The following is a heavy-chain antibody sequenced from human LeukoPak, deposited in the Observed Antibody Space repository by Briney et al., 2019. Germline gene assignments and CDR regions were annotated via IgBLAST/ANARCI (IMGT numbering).Heavy chain of an antibody. D-gene: IGHD2-15*01. J-gene: IGHJ4*02. Sequence: GGSLRLSCAASGFTFSTYAMSWVRQAPGKGLEWVSAISGTGDTIYYADSVKGRFTISRDNPKNTLYLQMNSLRAEDTAVYYCAKGGGSSCYSPSDYWGQGTLVTVSS. V-gene: IGHV3-23*01. CDR2: ISGTGDTI. CDR1: GFTFSTYA. CDR3: AKGGGSSCYSPSDY.